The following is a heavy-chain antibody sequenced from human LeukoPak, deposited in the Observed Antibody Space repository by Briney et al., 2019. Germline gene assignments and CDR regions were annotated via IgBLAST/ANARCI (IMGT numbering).Heavy chain of an antibody. J-gene: IGHJ4*02. D-gene: IGHD3-9*01. Sequence: GGALRLSCSASGFTFSSYAMHWVRQAPGKGLEYVSAISSNGGSTYYADSVKGRFTISRDNSKNTLYLQMSSLRAEDTAVYYCVKDYDILTGYFDYWGQGTLVTVSA. CDR3: VKDYDILTGYFDY. CDR1: GFTFSSYA. CDR2: ISSNGGST. V-gene: IGHV3-64D*06.